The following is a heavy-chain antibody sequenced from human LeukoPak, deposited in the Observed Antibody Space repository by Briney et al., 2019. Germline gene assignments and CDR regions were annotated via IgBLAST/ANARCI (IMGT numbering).Heavy chain of an antibody. V-gene: IGHV4-39*01. CDR3: ATSYGSGSYYNILPDY. CDR2: IYYSGST. D-gene: IGHD3-10*01. CDR1: GGSISSSSYY. J-gene: IGHJ4*02. Sequence: PSETLSLTCTVSGGSISSSSYYWGWIRQPPGKGLEWIGSIYYSGSTYYNPSLKSRVTISVDTSKNQFSLKLSSVTAADTAVYYCATSYGSGSYYNILPDYWGQGTLVTVSP.